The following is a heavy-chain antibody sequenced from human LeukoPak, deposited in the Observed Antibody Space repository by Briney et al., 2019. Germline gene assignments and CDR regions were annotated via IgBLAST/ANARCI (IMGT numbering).Heavy chain of an antibody. V-gene: IGHV4-39*01. CDR2: IYYSGST. CDR1: GFTFTSYA. Sequence: GSLRLSCAASGFTFTSYAMSWIRQPPGKGLEWIGSIYYSGSTYYNPSLKSRVTIYVDTSKNQFSLKVTSVTAADTAVYYCARRRVYFDYWGQGTLVTVSS. J-gene: IGHJ4*02. CDR3: ARRRVYFDY.